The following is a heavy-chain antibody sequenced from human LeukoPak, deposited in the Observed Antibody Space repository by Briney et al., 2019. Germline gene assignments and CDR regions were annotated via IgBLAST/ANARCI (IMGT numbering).Heavy chain of an antibody. V-gene: IGHV3-30*02. D-gene: IGHD1-1*01. CDR3: AKDERDYYYYYMDV. CDR2: IRYDGSNK. Sequence: GGSLRLSCAASGFTFSSYGMHWVRQAPGKGLEWVAFIRYDGSNKYYADSVKGRFTISRDNSKNTLYLQMNSLRAEDMAVYYCAKDERDYYYYYMDVWGKGTTVTISS. CDR1: GFTFSSYG. J-gene: IGHJ6*03.